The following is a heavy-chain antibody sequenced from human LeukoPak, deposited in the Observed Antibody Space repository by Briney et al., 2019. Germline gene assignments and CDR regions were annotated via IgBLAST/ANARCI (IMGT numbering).Heavy chain of an antibody. Sequence: GGSLRLSCAASGLTVSSNYMSWVRQAPGKGLECVSVIYSGGRTYYADSVKGRFTISRDNSKNTLYLQMNSLRGEDTAVYYCARVPHYHYVMDVWGKGTTATVSS. CDR3: ARVPHYHYVMDV. V-gene: IGHV3-53*01. J-gene: IGHJ6*04. CDR2: IYSGGRT. CDR1: GLTVSSNY.